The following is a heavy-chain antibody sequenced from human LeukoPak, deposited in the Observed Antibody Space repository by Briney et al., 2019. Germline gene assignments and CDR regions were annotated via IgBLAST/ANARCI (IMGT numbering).Heavy chain of an antibody. J-gene: IGHJ6*02. V-gene: IGHV1-3*01. CDR2: ISAGNGNT. CDR1: GYTFTSCA. Sequence: ASVTVSCKASGYTFTSCAIHWVRQAPGQRLEWMGWISAGNGNTKYSQNFQGRVTFISNTSATTAFMELSSLRSEDAAVYYCARERTQRSSNDQARWYYYYGMDVWGQGTTVTVSS. CDR3: ARERTQRSSNDQARWYYYYGMDV. D-gene: IGHD4-11*01.